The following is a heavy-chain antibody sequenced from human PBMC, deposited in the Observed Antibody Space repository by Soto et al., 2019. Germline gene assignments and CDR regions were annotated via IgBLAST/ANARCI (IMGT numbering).Heavy chain of an antibody. CDR3: ARDLALAGNY. D-gene: IGHD6-19*01. V-gene: IGHV3-21*01. Sequence: ESLSLSCAASGFTFRSYSTNWVRQTQEKGLEWVSSISSTSTYTHYADSVKGRFTISRDNANNSLFLQMNSLRAEDTAIYYCARDLALAGNYWGQGALVTVSS. J-gene: IGHJ4*02. CDR2: ISSTSTYT. CDR1: GFTFRSYS.